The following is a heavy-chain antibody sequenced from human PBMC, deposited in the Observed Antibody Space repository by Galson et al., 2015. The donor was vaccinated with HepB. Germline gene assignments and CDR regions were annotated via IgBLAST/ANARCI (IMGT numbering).Heavy chain of an antibody. Sequence: SLRLSCAASGFTFSSYSMNWVRQAPGKGLEWVSSISSSSSYIYYADSVKGRFTISRDNAKNSLYLQMNSLRAEDTAVYYCARRAGIAARDEGLDYWGQGTLVTVSS. CDR2: ISSSSSYI. CDR3: ARRAGIAARDEGLDY. V-gene: IGHV3-21*01. J-gene: IGHJ4*02. D-gene: IGHD6-6*01. CDR1: GFTFSSYS.